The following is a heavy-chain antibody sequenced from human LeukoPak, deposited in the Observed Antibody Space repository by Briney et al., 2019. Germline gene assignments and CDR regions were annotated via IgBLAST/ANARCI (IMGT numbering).Heavy chain of an antibody. Sequence: PSETLSLTCTVSGYSISSGYYWGWIRQPPGKGLEWIGSIYHSGSTYYNPSLKSRVTISVDTSKNQFSLKLSSVTAADTAVYYCAREGRNYYYYYYMDVWGKGTTVTVSS. CDR1: GYSISSGYY. J-gene: IGHJ6*03. V-gene: IGHV4-38-2*02. CDR2: IYHSGST. CDR3: AREGRNYYYYYYMDV.